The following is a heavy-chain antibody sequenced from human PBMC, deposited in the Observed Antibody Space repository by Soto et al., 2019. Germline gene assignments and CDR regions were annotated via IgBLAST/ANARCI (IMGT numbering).Heavy chain of an antibody. Sequence: EVQLVESGGGLVQPGGSLRLSCAASGFTVSSNYMSWVRQAPGKGLEWVSVISSGGNTYYADSVKGRFTISRDNSKNTLYHQMNSLRAEDTAVYYCARTEVVVVPAAIGWFDPWGQGTLVTVSS. CDR2: ISSGGNT. CDR3: ARTEVVVVPAAIGWFDP. V-gene: IGHV3-66*01. J-gene: IGHJ5*02. CDR1: GFTVSSNY. D-gene: IGHD2-2*01.